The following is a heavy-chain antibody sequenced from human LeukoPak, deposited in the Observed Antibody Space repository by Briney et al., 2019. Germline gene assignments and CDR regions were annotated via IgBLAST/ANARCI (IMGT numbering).Heavy chain of an antibody. CDR2: IYYSGST. V-gene: IGHV4-30-4*01. J-gene: IGHJ4*02. CDR1: GGSISSGDYY. Sequence: SETLSLTCTVSGGSISSGDYYWSWIRQPPGKGLEWIGYIYYSGSTYYNPSLKSRVTISVDTSKNQFSLKLSSVTAADTAVYYCATTYYYDSSGYYFFDYWGQGTLVTVSS. CDR3: ATTYYYDSSGYYFFDY. D-gene: IGHD3-22*01.